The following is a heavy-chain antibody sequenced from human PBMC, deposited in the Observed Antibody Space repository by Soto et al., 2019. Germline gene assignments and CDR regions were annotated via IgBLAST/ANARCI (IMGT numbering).Heavy chain of an antibody. V-gene: IGHV1-69*13. J-gene: IGHJ6*02. CDR1: GGTFSSYA. Sequence: ASVKVSCKASGGTFSSYAISWVRQAPGQGLEWMGGIIPIFGTANYAQKFQGRVTITADESTSTAYMELSSLRSEDTAVYYCARGPQLYYYYYGMDVWGQGTTVTVSS. CDR3: ARGPQLYYYYYGMDV. CDR2: IIPIFGTA.